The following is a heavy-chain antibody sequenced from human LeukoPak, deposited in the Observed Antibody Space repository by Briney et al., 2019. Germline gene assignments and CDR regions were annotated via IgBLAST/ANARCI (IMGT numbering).Heavy chain of an antibody. D-gene: IGHD3-22*01. V-gene: IGHV3-9*01. Sequence: GRSLRLSCAASGFTFDDYAMHWVRHAPGKGLEWVSGISWNSGSIGYADSVKGRFTISRDNAKNSLYLQMNSLRAEDTALYYCAKDNGYYYDSSGQNFDYWGQGTLVTVSS. CDR1: GFTFDDYA. CDR3: AKDNGYYYDSSGQNFDY. CDR2: ISWNSGSI. J-gene: IGHJ4*02.